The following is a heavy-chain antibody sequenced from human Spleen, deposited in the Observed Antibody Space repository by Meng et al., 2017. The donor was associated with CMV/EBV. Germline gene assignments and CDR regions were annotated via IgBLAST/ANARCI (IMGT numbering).Heavy chain of an antibody. CDR1: GFIFRSYA. V-gene: IGHV3-23*01. D-gene: IGHD1-26*01. Sequence: GGSLRLSCAASGFIFRSYAMTWVRQAPGKGLEWVSGISSGGDSTYYADSVKGRFTISRDNAKNSLYLQMNSLRAEDTAVYYCAREAVKGATGYFDYWGQGTLVTVSS. CDR3: AREAVKGATGYFDY. CDR2: ISSGGDST. J-gene: IGHJ4*02.